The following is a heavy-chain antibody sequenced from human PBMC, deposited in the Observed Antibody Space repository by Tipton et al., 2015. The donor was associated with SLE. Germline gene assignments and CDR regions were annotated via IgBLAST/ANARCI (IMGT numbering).Heavy chain of an antibody. D-gene: IGHD2-15*01. J-gene: IGHJ4*02. Sequence: GLVKPSETLSLTCAVHGGSFSSDYFWSWIRQPPGRGLEWIGEINHSGITHYNPSLKSRSSMSGDRAKSEFSLKLNSVTAADTALYYGVRRRATVINRIYFFDYWGQGSQVTVSS. CDR3: VRRRATVINRIYFFDY. V-gene: IGHV4-34*01. CDR2: INHSGIT. CDR1: GGSFSSDYF.